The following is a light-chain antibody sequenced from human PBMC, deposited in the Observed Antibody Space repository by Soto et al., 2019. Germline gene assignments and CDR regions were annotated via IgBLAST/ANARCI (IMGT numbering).Light chain of an antibody. J-gene: IGKJ1*01. CDR1: QSVSDY. CDR2: DAS. V-gene: IGKV3-11*01. Sequence: VLTQSPARLSLSPGERATLSCRAGQSVSDYLAWYQQKPGQPPRLLFFDASNRATGVPDRFSAGGSGTDFTLTISSLQSEDFAVYYCQQYNNWPPWTFGQGTKVEI. CDR3: QQYNNWPPWT.